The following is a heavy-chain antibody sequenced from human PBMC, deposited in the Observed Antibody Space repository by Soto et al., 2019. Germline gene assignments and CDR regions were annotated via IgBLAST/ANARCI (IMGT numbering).Heavy chain of an antibody. CDR3: AREPPDSSSWYDAFDI. Sequence: SETLSLTCTVSGGSISSYYWSWIRQPPGKGLEWIGYIYYSGSTNYNPSLKSRVTISVDTSKNQSSLKLSSVTAADTAVYYCAREPPDSSSWYDAFDICRQGTMVTVSS. D-gene: IGHD6-13*01. V-gene: IGHV4-59*08. J-gene: IGHJ3*02. CDR1: GGSISSYY. CDR2: IYYSGST.